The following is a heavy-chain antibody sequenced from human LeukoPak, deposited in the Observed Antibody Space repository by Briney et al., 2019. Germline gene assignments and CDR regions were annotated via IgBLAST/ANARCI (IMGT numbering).Heavy chain of an antibody. CDR2: ISGSGGST. D-gene: IGHD5-18*01. J-gene: IGHJ4*02. CDR3: AKDPLGYSYGYLDY. CDR1: GFTFSTYA. V-gene: IGHV3-23*01. Sequence: GGSLRLSCAASGFTFSTYAMSWVRQPPGKGLEWVSGISGSGGSTYYADCVKGRFTISRDNSKNKLYLQMNSLRAEDTAVYYCAKDPLGYSYGYLDYWGQGTLVTVSS.